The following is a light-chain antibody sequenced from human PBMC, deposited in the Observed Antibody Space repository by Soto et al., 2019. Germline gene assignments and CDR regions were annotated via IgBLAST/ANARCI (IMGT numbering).Light chain of an antibody. Sequence: EIVMTQSPATLSVSPGETATLSCRASQRVGINLAWYPQKPGQAPRLLIYSASSRATGIPDRFSGSGSGTDFTLTISRLEPEDFAVYYCQQYGGSPLYTFGQGTKV. CDR2: SAS. V-gene: IGKV3-20*01. J-gene: IGKJ2*01. CDR3: QQYGGSPLYT. CDR1: QRVGIN.